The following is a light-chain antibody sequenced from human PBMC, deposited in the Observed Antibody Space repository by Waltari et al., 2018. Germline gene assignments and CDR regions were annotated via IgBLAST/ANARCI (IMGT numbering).Light chain of an antibody. CDR2: KIS. Sequence: DVVMTQSPLSLAATLGQPASTFCWSRQSLVQSDGNIFLNWFHQRQGQSPRRLIYKISNRESGVPVRFSGSGSGTDFTLKISGVEAEDVGIYYCLQSSQWPYAFGQGTKLEIK. CDR3: LQSSQWPYA. J-gene: IGKJ2*01. V-gene: IGKV2-30*02. CDR1: QSLVQSDGNIF.